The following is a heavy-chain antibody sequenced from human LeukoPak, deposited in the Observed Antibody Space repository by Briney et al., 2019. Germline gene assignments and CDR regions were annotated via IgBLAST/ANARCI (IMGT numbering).Heavy chain of an antibody. Sequence: ASVKVSCKTSAGTFLNYAISWVRQAPGQGLEWMGRIIPILGIANYAQKFQARVTLTADKSTSTAYMELSSLRSDDTAVYYCARDLGGPRVNDYWGQGTLVTVSS. CDR1: AGTFLNYA. J-gene: IGHJ4*02. D-gene: IGHD1-26*01. CDR3: ARDLGGPRVNDY. V-gene: IGHV1-69*04. CDR2: IIPILGIA.